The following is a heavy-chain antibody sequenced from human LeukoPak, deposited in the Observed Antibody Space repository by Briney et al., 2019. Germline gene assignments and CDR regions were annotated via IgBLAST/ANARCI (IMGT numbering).Heavy chain of an antibody. V-gene: IGHV1-2*02. D-gene: IGHD3-22*01. CDR3: ARDSAFYYDSDAFIDVLDL. J-gene: IGHJ3*01. Sequence: ASVKVSCKASGYSFTGSYIHWVRQAPGQGLEWMGWINPNNGATNYAQQFQGRISMTTDTSVRTAYMELRSLRSVDTAYYFCARDSAFYYDSDAFIDVLDLWGQGTLVTVSS. CDR2: INPNNGAT. CDR1: GYSFTGSY.